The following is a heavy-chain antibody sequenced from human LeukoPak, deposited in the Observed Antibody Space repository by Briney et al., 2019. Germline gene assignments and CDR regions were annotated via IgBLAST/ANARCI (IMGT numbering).Heavy chain of an antibody. CDR1: GFTFSSYE. CDR2: IIGSGSII. CDR3: ARGCSGGSCFGDFDY. Sequence: PGGSLRLSCAASGFTFSSYEMNWLRQAPGKGLEWVSQIIGSGSIIYYADSVKGRFTISRDNAKNSVYLQMNSLRDEDTAVYYCARGCSGGSCFGDFDYWGQGTLGTVSS. V-gene: IGHV3-48*03. J-gene: IGHJ4*02. D-gene: IGHD2-15*01.